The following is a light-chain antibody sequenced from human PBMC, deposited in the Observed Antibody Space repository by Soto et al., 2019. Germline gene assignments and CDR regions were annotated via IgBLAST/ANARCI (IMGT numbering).Light chain of an antibody. V-gene: IGLV1-47*02. CDR2: SNY. CDR3: AAWDDSLGGVL. CDR1: SFNIGSNY. Sequence: QSVLTQPPSASGTPGQRVTVSCSGSSFNIGSNYVYWYQQLPGTAPKLLIYSNYHRPSGVPDRFSGSKSGTSASLAISGLRSEDEADYYCAAWDDSLGGVLFGGGTKVTVL. J-gene: IGLJ2*01.